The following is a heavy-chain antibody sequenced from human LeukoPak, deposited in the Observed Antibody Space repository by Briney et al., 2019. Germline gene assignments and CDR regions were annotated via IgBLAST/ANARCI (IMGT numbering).Heavy chain of an antibody. D-gene: IGHD3-16*01. CDR3: ARDSWGFGL. CDR2: ISYDGSNK. V-gene: IGHV3-30*04. J-gene: IGHJ5*02. CDR1: GFTFSNYA. Sequence: QSAGSLRLSCVASGFTFSNYAMHWVRQAPGKGLEWVAVISYDGSNKYYADSVKGRFTISRDNAKNTLYLQMNSLRAEDTAVYSCARDSWGFGLWGQGTLVTVSS.